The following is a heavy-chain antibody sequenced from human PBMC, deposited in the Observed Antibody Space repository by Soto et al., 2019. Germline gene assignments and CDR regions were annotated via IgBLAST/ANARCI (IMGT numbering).Heavy chain of an antibody. CDR3: ARDKSFGGNYYYYMDV. CDR2: INWNGGST. V-gene: IGHV3-20*01. D-gene: IGHD3-10*01. Sequence: EVQLVESGGGVVRPGGSLRLSCAASGFTFDDYGMSWVRQAPGKGLEWVAGINWNGGSTGYADSVKGRFTISRDNAKNSLYLQMNSLRAEDTALYHCARDKSFGGNYYYYMDVWGKGTTVTVSS. J-gene: IGHJ6*03. CDR1: GFTFDDYG.